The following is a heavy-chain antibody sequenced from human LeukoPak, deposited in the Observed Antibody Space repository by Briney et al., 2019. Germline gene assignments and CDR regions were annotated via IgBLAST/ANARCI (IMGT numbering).Heavy chain of an antibody. J-gene: IGHJ4*02. D-gene: IGHD4-17*01. V-gene: IGHV3-23*01. CDR2: ISGSGGST. CDR3: AKVGYGDYDGFDY. Sequence: GRSLRLTCAASGFTFSSYAMSWVRQAPGKGLEWVSAISGSGGSTYYADSVKGRFTISRDNSKNTLYLQMNSLRAEDTAVYYCAKVGYGDYDGFDYWGQGTLVTVSS. CDR1: GFTFSSYA.